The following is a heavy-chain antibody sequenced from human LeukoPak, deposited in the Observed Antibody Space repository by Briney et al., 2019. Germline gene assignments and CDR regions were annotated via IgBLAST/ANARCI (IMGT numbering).Heavy chain of an antibody. J-gene: IGHJ4*02. CDR2: ISAYNGNT. Sequence: ASVKVSCKASGYTFTIFGVPWVRQAPGQGLEWLGWISAYNGNTNYAQKFQGRVTMTTDTSTSTAYMELRSLRSDDTALYYCARGYMGATSYFDFWGQGSLVTVSS. V-gene: IGHV1-18*01. CDR1: GYTFTIFG. CDR3: ARGYMGATSYFDF. D-gene: IGHD1-26*01.